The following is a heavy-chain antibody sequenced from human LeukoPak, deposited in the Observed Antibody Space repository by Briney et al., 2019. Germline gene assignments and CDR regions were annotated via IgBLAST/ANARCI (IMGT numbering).Heavy chain of an antibody. D-gene: IGHD1-26*01. CDR3: ARENSGSYRELDY. CDR1: GGSISSYY. V-gene: IGHV4-4*07. Sequence: PSETLSLTCTVSGGSISSYYWSWIRQPAGKGREWIGRIYTSGSTNYNAPLKSRVSMSVDTSKNQFSLKLSSVTAADTAVFYCARENSGSYRELDYWGQGTLVTVSS. CDR2: IYTSGST. J-gene: IGHJ4*02.